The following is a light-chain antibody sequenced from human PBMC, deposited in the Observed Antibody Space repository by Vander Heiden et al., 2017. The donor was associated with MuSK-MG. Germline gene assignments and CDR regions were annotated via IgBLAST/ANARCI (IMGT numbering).Light chain of an antibody. CDR1: SSDVGGYNY. V-gene: IGLV2-14*01. Sequence: QSGRPRRASGSGSPEQSITISCTGTSSDVGGYNYVSWYQQHPGKAPKLMIYDVSNRPSGVSNRFSGSKSGNTAPLTISGLQAEDEADYYCSSYTSRSTLTYVFGTGTKVTVL. CDR2: DVS. CDR3: SSYTSRSTLTYV. J-gene: IGLJ1*01.